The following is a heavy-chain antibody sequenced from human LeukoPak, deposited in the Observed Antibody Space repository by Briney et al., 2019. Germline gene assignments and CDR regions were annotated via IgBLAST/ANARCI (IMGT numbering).Heavy chain of an antibody. Sequence: GGSLRLSCAASGFTFSSYTMIWARQAPGKGLEWVSAITGSGGSTYYADSVKGRFTISRDNSKNTVYLQMNSLRAEDTALYYCASKVSGFSSPLDYWGQGILVTVSS. V-gene: IGHV3-23*01. D-gene: IGHD2-2*01. CDR1: GFTFSSYT. J-gene: IGHJ4*02. CDR2: ITGSGGST. CDR3: ASKVSGFSSPLDY.